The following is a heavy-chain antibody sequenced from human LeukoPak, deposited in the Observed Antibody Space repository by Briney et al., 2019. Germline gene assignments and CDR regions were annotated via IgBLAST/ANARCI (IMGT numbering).Heavy chain of an antibody. CDR3: ARAGAATH. V-gene: IGHV3-48*03. Sequence: PGGSLRLSCAASGFTFNSYAMSWVRQAPGKGLDWVSYISNSGIIIYYADSVKGRFTISRDNAKNSLYLQMNNLRAEDTAVYYCARAGAATHWGQGTLVTVSS. CDR1: GFTFNSYA. CDR2: ISNSGIII. D-gene: IGHD6-13*01. J-gene: IGHJ4*02.